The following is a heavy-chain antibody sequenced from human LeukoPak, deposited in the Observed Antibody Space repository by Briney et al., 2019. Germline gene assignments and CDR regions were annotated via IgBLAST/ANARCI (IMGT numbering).Heavy chain of an antibody. J-gene: IGHJ4*02. CDR2: FDPEDGET. CDR3: ATEIAAAFFV. CDR1: GYTLTELS. V-gene: IGHV1-24*01. Sequence: ASVKVSCKVSGYTLTELSMHWVRQAPGKGLEWMGGFDPEDGETIYAQKFQGRVTMTGDTSTDTAYMELSSLRSEDTAVYYCATEIAAAFFVWGQGTLVTVSS. D-gene: IGHD6-13*01.